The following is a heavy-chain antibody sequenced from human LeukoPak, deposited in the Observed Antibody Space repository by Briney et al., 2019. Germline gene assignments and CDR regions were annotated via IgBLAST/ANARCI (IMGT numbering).Heavy chain of an antibody. CDR3: ARDQTGRWLQFYYFDY. CDR2: IYYSGST. V-gene: IGHV4-39*07. CDR1: GGSISSSSYY. J-gene: IGHJ4*02. D-gene: IGHD5-24*01. Sequence: PSETLSLTCTVSGGSISSSSYYWGWIRQPPGKGLEWIGSIYYSGSTYYNPSLKSRVTISVDTSKNQFSLKLSSVTAADTAVYYCARDQTGRWLQFYYFDYWGQGTLVTVSS.